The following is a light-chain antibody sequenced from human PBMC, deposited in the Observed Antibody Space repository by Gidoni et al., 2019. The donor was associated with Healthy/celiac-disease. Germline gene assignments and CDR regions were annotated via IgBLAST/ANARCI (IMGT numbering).Light chain of an antibody. V-gene: IGKV1-39*01. CDR1: QSISSY. CDR3: QQSYSTRYT. J-gene: IGKJ2*01. CDR2: AAS. Sequence: DIQMTQSPSSLSASVGDRVTIPCRASQSISSYLNWYQQKPGKAPKRLIYAASSLQSGVPSRFSGSGSGTDFTLTISSLQPEDFATYYCQQSYSTRYTFGQGTKLEIK.